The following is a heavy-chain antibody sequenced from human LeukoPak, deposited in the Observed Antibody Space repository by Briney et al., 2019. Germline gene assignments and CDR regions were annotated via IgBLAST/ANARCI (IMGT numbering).Heavy chain of an antibody. CDR2: IYTSGST. V-gene: IGHV4-61*02. CDR1: GGSISSGSYY. D-gene: IGHD3-22*01. CDR3: ARGAEWLLPNFDY. Sequence: SETLSLTCTVSGGSISSGSYYWSWIRQPAGKGLEWIGRIYTSGSTNYNPSLKSRVTISVDTSKNQFSLKLSSVTAADTAVYYCARGAEWLLPNFDYWGQGTLVTVSS. J-gene: IGHJ4*02.